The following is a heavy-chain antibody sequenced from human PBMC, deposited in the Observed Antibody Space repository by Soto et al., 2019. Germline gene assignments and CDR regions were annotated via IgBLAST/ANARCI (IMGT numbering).Heavy chain of an antibody. CDR3: ARESEDLTPNFDY. CDR1: GFTFTRYS. V-gene: IGHV3-21*01. J-gene: IGHJ4*02. CDR2: ISSTTNYI. Sequence: GGSLRLSCAASGFTFTRYSMNWVRQAPGKGLEWVSSISSTTNYIYYADSMKGRFTVSRDNAKNSVYLDMNSLSAEDTAVYYCARESEDLTPNFDYWGQGTLVTVSS.